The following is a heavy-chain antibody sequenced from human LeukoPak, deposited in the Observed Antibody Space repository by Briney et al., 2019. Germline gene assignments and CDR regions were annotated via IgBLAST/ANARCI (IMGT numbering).Heavy chain of an antibody. CDR2: ISDNEEVP. J-gene: IGHJ4*02. CDR1: GFNFNYYA. D-gene: IGHD5-18*01. CDR3: ARHDSFIPY. V-gene: IGHV3-23*01. Sequence: PGGSLRLSCAASGFNFNYYAMSWVRQAPGKGLEWVSGISDNEEVPYYTDSVKGRFTISRDNAKNTVYLQLNNLRDDDTAVYFCARHDSFIPYWGQGALVSVSS.